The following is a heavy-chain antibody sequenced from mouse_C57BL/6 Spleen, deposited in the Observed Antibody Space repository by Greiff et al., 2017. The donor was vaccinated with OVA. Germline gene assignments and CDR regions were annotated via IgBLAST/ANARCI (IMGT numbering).Heavy chain of an antibody. CDR2: IWSGGST. J-gene: IGHJ3*01. CDR3: ARDSNYVGFAD. D-gene: IGHD2-5*01. CDR1: GFSLTSYG. V-gene: IGHV2-2*01. Sequence: QVQLQQSGPGLVQPSQSLSITCTVSGFSLTSYGVHWVRQSPGKGLEWLGVIWSGGSTDYNAAFISRLSISKDNSKSQVFFKMNSLQADDTAIDYCARDSNYVGFADWGQGTLVTVSA.